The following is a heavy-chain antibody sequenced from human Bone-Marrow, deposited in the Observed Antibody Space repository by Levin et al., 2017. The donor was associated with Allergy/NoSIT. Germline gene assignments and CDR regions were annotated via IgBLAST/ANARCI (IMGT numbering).Heavy chain of an antibody. Sequence: SGPTLVKPTETLTLTCTVSGFSLSHSRMGVSWIRQPPGKALEWLAHIFSNAEKSYSISMKNRLTISKDTSRSQVVLTMTNMHPAHTAPYYCAQSPWLIVGGYGMDVWGQGTTVTVSS. J-gene: IGHJ6*02. D-gene: IGHD3-22*01. CDR3: AQSPWLIVGGYGMDV. CDR1: GFSLSHSRMG. CDR2: IFSNAEK. V-gene: IGHV2-26*01.